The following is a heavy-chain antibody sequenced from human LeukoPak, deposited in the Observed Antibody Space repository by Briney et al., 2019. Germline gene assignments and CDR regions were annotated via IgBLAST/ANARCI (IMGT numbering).Heavy chain of an antibody. CDR2: IRYDGSNK. Sequence: PGGSLRLSCAASGFTFSSYGMHWVRQAPGKGLEWVAFIRYDGSNKYYADSVKGRFTISRDNAKNSLYLQMNSLRAEDTAVYYCARDAGGRGTWLVLGFHYMDVWGKGTTVTISS. CDR3: ARDAGGRGTWLVLGFHYMDV. J-gene: IGHJ6*03. V-gene: IGHV3-30*02. D-gene: IGHD6-19*01. CDR1: GFTFSSYG.